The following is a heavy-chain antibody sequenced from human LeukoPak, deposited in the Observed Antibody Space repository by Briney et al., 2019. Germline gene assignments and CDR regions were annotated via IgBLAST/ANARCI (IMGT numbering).Heavy chain of an antibody. CDR2: ISHTRST. D-gene: IGHD2-21*02. V-gene: IGHV4-39*01. J-gene: IGHJ4*02. Sequence: SETLSLTCTVSGASISSSSYFWGWIRQPPGKGLEWIGSISHTRSTYYNPSLKSRVTISVDTSKNQFSLNLTSVTAADTAVYYCTSPHGDPSGYWGQGTLVTVSS. CDR1: GASISSSSYF. CDR3: TSPHGDPSGY.